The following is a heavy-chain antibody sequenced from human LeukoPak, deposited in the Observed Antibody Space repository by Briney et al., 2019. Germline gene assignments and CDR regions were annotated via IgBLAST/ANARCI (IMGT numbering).Heavy chain of an antibody. D-gene: IGHD4-17*01. CDR3: VRETTVTSYYYYGMDV. CDR1: GYTLTELS. Sequence: ASVKVSCKVSGYTLTELSMHWVRQATGQGLEWMGWMNPNSGNTGYAQKFQGRVTMTRNTSISTAYMELSSLRSEDTAVYYCVRETTVTSYYYYGMDVWGQGTTVTVSS. J-gene: IGHJ6*02. CDR2: MNPNSGNT. V-gene: IGHV1-8*01.